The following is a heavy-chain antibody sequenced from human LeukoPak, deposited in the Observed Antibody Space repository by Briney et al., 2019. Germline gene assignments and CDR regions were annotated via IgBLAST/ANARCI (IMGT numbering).Heavy chain of an antibody. V-gene: IGHV4-59*01. D-gene: IGHD1-26*01. J-gene: IGHJ3*02. Sequence: ASETLSLTCSVSSGSITSYYWSWLRQPPGKGLEWIGYIYYSGSTNYNPSVKSRVTMSVDTSKNQFSLKLNSVTAADTAVYYCATLWRLGASTGEAFDIWGQGTMVTVSS. CDR1: SGSITSYY. CDR2: IYYSGST. CDR3: ATLWRLGASTGEAFDI.